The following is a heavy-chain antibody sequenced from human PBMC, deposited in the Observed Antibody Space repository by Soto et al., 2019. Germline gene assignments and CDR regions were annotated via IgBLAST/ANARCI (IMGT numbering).Heavy chain of an antibody. Sequence: QVRLEESGPGLVKPSETLSLICSVSGGSVNNANYFWNWIRHHPENGLELIGYIYYSGSTRYNPSFKTRATLSIDTSKNQFSLRLNSVPVADTAVYFCARDADYGGSRGGMDVWGRGTTVTVSS. D-gene: IGHD4-17*01. CDR3: ARDADYGGSRGGMDV. CDR1: GGSVNNANYF. V-gene: IGHV4-31*03. CDR2: IYYSGST. J-gene: IGHJ6*02.